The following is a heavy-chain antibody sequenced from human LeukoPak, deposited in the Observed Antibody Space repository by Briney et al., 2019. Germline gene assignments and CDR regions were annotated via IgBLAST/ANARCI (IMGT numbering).Heavy chain of an antibody. J-gene: IGHJ4*02. CDR3: ATVVFNRVATIGGFDY. CDR2: FDPEDGET. CDR1: GYTRTELS. D-gene: IGHD5-12*01. V-gene: IGHV1-24*01. Sequence: APVKVSCKVSGYTRTELSMHWVRQAPGKGLEWMGGFDPEDGETIYAQKFQGRVTMTEDTSTDTAYMELSSLRSEDTAVYYCATVVFNRVATIGGFDYWGQGTLVTVSS.